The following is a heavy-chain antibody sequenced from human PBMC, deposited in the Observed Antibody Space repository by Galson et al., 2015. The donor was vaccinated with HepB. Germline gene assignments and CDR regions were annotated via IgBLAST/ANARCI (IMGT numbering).Heavy chain of an antibody. CDR1: GFTFSSYA. CDR2: ISGSGGST. Sequence: SLILSCAASGFTFSSYAMSWVRQAPGKGLEWVSAISGSGGSTYYADSVKGRFTISRDNSKNTLYLQMNSLRAEDTAVYYCAKDAMVRPRTTPTWRVGYFQHWGQGTLVTVSS. J-gene: IGHJ1*01. D-gene: IGHD3-10*01. V-gene: IGHV3-23*01. CDR3: AKDAMVRPRTTPTWRVGYFQH.